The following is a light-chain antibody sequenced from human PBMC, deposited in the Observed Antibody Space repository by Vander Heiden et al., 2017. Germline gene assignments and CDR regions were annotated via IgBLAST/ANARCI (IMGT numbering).Light chain of an antibody. Sequence: HMSQSPSTLSSSVCDLVPITCRASQSISSWLAWYQQKPGKAPKLLIYKASSLESGVPSRFSGSGSGTEFTLTISSLQPDDFATYYCQQYNSYFETFGQGTKVEIK. CDR2: KAS. V-gene: IGKV1-5*03. J-gene: IGKJ1*01. CDR3: QQYNSYFET. CDR1: QSISSW.